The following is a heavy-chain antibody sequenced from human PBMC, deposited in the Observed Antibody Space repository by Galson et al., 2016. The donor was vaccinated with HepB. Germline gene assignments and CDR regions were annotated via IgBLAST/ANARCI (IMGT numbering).Heavy chain of an antibody. CDR1: GFTFSSYI. CDR2: IFGSGDRT. J-gene: IGHJ4*02. D-gene: IGHD6-13*01. CDR3: AKDLPGIAAIVTTRDY. Sequence: SLRLSCAGSGFTFSSYIMSWVRQAPGKGLECVSTIFGSGDRTYYADSVKGRFTISRDNSKNTMYLQMSSLRVEDTAVYYCAKDLPGIAAIVTTRDYWGQGTLVTGSS. V-gene: IGHV3-23*01.